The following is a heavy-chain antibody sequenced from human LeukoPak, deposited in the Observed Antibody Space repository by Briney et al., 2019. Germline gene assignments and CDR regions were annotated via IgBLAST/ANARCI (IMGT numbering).Heavy chain of an antibody. J-gene: IGHJ4*02. D-gene: IGHD6-13*01. CDR3: AREGIAAAGTDFDY. V-gene: IGHV4-30-4*08. Sequence: PSQTLSLTCTVSGGSISSGGYYWSWIRQHPGTGLEWIGYIYYSGSTYYNPSLKSRVTISVDTSKNQFSLKLSSVTAADTAVYYCAREGIAAAGTDFDYWGQGTLVTVSS. CDR1: GGSISSGGYY. CDR2: IYYSGST.